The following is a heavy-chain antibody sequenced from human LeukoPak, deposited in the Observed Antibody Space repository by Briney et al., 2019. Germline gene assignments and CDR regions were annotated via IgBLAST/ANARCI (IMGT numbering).Heavy chain of an antibody. CDR1: GFIFSDFD. D-gene: IGHD6-19*01. Sequence: GGSLRLSCAASGFIFSDFDMSWVRQAPGKGLEWVSAISHSGRSTYYADSVKGRCTISRDNSKNTLYLEMNSLRADDTAVYYCAKAVAVALDYWGQGTLVTVSS. CDR3: AKAVAVALDY. V-gene: IGHV3-23*01. CDR2: ISHSGRST. J-gene: IGHJ4*02.